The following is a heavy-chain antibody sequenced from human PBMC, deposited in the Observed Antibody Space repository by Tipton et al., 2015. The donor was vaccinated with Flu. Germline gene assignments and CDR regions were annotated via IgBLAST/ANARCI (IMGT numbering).Heavy chain of an antibody. Sequence: GSLRLSCAASGFTFNIYAMSWVRQAPGKRPEWISAISGGGGGTYYADSVKGRFTISRDNSKNTLYLRMNSLRAEDTAIYYCAKVIPEKVAGLDYWGQGTLVSVSS. D-gene: IGHD6-19*01. J-gene: IGHJ4*02. CDR3: AKVIPEKVAGLDY. V-gene: IGHV3-23*01. CDR2: ISGGGGGT. CDR1: GFTFNIYA.